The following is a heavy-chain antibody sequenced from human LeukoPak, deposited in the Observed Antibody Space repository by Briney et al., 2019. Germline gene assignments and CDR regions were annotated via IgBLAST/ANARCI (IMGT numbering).Heavy chain of an antibody. D-gene: IGHD2-15*01. CDR1: GYTLTELS. CDR3: ARRYCSGGSCRYYFDY. Sequence: ASVKVSCKVSGYTLTELSIHWVRQAPGKGLEWMGGFDPEDGETFYAQKFQGRVTMTEDTSTDTAYMELSGLRSEDTAVYYCARRYCSGGSCRYYFDYWGQGTLVTVSS. CDR2: FDPEDGET. V-gene: IGHV1-24*01. J-gene: IGHJ4*02.